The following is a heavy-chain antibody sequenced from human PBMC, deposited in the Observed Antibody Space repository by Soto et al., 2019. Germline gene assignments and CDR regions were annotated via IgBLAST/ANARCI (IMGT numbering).Heavy chain of an antibody. Sequence: PSETLSLTCTVSGGSISSGDYYWSWIRQPPGKGLEWIGSIYYSGSTYYNPSLKSRVTISVDTSKNQFSLKLSSVTAADTAVYYCARKAIAVAPYDYWGQGTLVTVSS. J-gene: IGHJ4*02. D-gene: IGHD6-19*01. CDR1: GGSISSGDYY. CDR3: ARKAIAVAPYDY. V-gene: IGHV4-30-4*01. CDR2: IYYSGST.